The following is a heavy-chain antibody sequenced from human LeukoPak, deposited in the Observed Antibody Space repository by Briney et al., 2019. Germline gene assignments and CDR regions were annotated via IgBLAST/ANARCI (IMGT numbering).Heavy chain of an antibody. D-gene: IGHD3-22*01. CDR2: IKQDGSDK. J-gene: IGHJ4*02. Sequence: PGGSLRLSCAASGFTFSSFWMSWVRQAPGKGLEWVANIKQDGSDKYYVDSVKGRFTISRDNAKNSLYLQMNSLRAEDTAVYYCAREPYYYDSGGHDYWGQGTLVTVSS. CDR1: GFTFSSFW. V-gene: IGHV3-7*01. CDR3: AREPYYYDSGGHDY.